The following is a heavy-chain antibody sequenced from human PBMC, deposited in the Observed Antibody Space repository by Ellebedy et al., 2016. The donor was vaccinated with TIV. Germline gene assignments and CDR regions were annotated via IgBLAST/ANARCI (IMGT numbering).Heavy chain of an antibody. CDR3: EREGGAYYGSGSYYTEYYFDY. V-gene: IGHV3-66*01. CDR1: GFTVSSNY. J-gene: IGHJ4*02. CDR2: IYSGGST. D-gene: IGHD3-10*01. Sequence: GESLKISCAASGFTVSSNYMSWVRQAPGKGLEWVSVIYSGGSTYYADSVQGRFTISRDNSKNTLYLQMHSLRAEDTAVYYCEREGGAYYGSGSYYTEYYFDYWGQGTLVTVSS.